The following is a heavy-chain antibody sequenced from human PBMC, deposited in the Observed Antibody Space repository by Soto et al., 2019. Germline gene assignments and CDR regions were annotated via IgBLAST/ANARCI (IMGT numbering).Heavy chain of an antibody. CDR2: IYYSVST. CDR1: GGCISSSSYY. Sequence: SETLSLTCTVSGGCISSSSYYWGWIRQPPGKGLEWIGSIYYSVSTYYNPSLNSRVTISVDTSKNQFSLKLSSVTAADTAVYYCGRLYCGGDCYFLPRPYYGMDVWGQGTTLTVSS. V-gene: IGHV4-39*01. J-gene: IGHJ6*02. D-gene: IGHD2-21*02. CDR3: GRLYCGGDCYFLPRPYYGMDV.